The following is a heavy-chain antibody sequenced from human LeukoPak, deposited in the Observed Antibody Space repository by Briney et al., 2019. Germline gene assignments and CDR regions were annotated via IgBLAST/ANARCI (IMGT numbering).Heavy chain of an antibody. Sequence: GGSLRLSCAASGFTFSSYAMHWVRQAPGKGLEWVAVISYDGSNKYYADSVKGRFTISRDNSKNTLYLQMNSLRAEDTAVYYCAREGSGYPDGMDVWGQGTTVTVSS. CDR2: ISYDGSNK. J-gene: IGHJ6*02. D-gene: IGHD5-12*01. CDR1: GFTFSSYA. CDR3: AREGSGYPDGMDV. V-gene: IGHV3-30-3*01.